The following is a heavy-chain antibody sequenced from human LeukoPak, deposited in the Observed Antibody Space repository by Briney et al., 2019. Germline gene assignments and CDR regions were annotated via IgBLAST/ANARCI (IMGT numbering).Heavy chain of an antibody. D-gene: IGHD3-22*01. J-gene: IGHJ4*02. Sequence: GXSLKISCKGSGYSFTSYWIGWVCQMPGKGLEWMGIIYPGDSDNRYSPSFQGQVTISGEKCISNASLKWRSLEASDTAMYYCARHSGEYYYDSSGYYLHWGQGTLVTVSS. CDR1: GYSFTSYW. CDR2: IYPGDSDN. CDR3: ARHSGEYYYDSSGYYLH. V-gene: IGHV5-51*01.